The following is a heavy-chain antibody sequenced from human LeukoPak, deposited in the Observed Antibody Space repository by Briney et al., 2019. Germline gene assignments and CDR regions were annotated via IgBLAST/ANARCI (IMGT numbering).Heavy chain of an antibody. D-gene: IGHD5-18*01. V-gene: IGHV3-23*01. J-gene: IGHJ5*02. CDR3: AKVGYSYGYVFDP. Sequence: GGSLRLSCAPSGFTFSSYGMHWVRQAPEKRVEWGSAISGSGGSTYYADSVKGRFTISRDNSKNTLYLQMNSLRAEDTAVYYCAKVGYSYGYVFDPWGQGTLVTVSP. CDR1: GFTFSSYG. CDR2: ISGSGGST.